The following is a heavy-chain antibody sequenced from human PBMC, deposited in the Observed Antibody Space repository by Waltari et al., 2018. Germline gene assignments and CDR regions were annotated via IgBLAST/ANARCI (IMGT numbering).Heavy chain of an antibody. CDR3: ASPYSSGWPVTTYYFDY. Sequence: QVQLVQSGAEVKKPGSSVKVSCKASGGTFSSYAISWVRQAPGQGLEWMGRSIPSFGTANYAQKFQGRVTITADKSTSTAYMELSSLRSEDTAVYYCASPYSSGWPVTTYYFDYWGQGTLVTVSS. J-gene: IGHJ4*02. V-gene: IGHV1-69*08. CDR1: GGTFSSYA. CDR2: SIPSFGTA. D-gene: IGHD6-19*01.